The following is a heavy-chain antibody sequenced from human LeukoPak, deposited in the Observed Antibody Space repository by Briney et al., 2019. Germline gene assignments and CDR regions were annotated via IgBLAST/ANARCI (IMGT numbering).Heavy chain of an antibody. CDR1: GGTFSSYA. Sequence: SVKVSCKASGGTFSSYAISWVRQAPGQGLEWMGGIIPIFGTANYAQKFQGRVTITTDESTSTAYMELSSLRSEDTAVYYCARSGARGYSYGYGFDYWGQGTLVTVSS. CDR2: IIPIFGTA. J-gene: IGHJ4*02. CDR3: ARSGARGYSYGYGFDY. D-gene: IGHD5-18*01. V-gene: IGHV1-69*05.